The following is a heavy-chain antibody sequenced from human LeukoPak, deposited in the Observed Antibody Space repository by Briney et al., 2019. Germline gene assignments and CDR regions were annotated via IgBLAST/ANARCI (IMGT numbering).Heavy chain of an antibody. CDR3: ARDHLKADGGDSSGYYYAPNWFDP. J-gene: IGHJ5*02. Sequence: ASVKVSCKASGYTFTGYYMHWVRQAPGQGLEWMGWINPNSGGTNYAQKFQGRVTMTRDTSISTAYMELSRLRSDDTAVYYCARDHLKADGGDSSGYYYAPNWFDPWGQGTLVTVSS. V-gene: IGHV1-2*02. CDR2: INPNSGGT. CDR1: GYTFTGYY. D-gene: IGHD3-22*01.